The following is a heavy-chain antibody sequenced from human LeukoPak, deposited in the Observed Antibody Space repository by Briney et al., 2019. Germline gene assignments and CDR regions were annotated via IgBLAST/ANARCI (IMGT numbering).Heavy chain of an antibody. V-gene: IGHV1-2*06. J-gene: IGHJ4*02. Sequence: ASEKVSCKASGYTFINYYIGWVRQAPGQGLEWMGRINPNSGGTKYTQKFQGRVTMTRDTSINTAYMELSRLISDDTAVYYCAVGGASWHCDHCGQGTLVTVSS. CDR3: AVGGASWHCDH. CDR2: INPNSGGT. D-gene: IGHD4/OR15-4a*01. CDR1: GYTFINYY.